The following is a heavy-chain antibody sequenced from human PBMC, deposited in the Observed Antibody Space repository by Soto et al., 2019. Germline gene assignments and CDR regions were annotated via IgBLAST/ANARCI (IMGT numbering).Heavy chain of an antibody. J-gene: IGHJ4*02. CDR2: INSRGNTT. V-gene: IGHV3-11*01. CDR1: GYTFRNFY. Sequence: GGSLRLSCAASGYTFRNFYISWIRQAPGKGLEWVAYINSRGNTTHYADSVRGRFTISRDNAKNLLFLQMDRLRVEETAVYYCARDRGYSTRGACYSHWGQGTLVTVSS. CDR3: ARDRGYSTRGACYSH. D-gene: IGHD2-8*02.